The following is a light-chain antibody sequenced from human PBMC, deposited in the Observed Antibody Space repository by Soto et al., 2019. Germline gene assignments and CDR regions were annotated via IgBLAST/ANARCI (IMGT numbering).Light chain of an antibody. J-gene: IGKJ4*01. Sequence: EIVMTQSPAALSVSPGERATLSCRASQSVSSNLAWYQQKPGQTPRLLIYDASKRATGIPARFSGSGSGTDFTLTISSLEPEDFAVYYCQQRSNWPPALSFGGGTKVDIK. V-gene: IGKV3-11*01. CDR3: QQRSNWPPALS. CDR1: QSVSSN. CDR2: DAS.